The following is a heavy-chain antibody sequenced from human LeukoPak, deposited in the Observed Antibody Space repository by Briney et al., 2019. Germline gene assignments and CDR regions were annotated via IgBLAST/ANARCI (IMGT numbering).Heavy chain of an antibody. V-gene: IGHV3-33*01. CDR1: GFTFSSYG. J-gene: IGHJ4*02. Sequence: PGGSLRLSCAASGFTFSSYGMRWVRQAPGKGLEWVAVIWYDGSNTYYADSVKGRFTISRDNSKNTLYLQMNSLRAEDTAVYYCARDSQRTLDYWGQGTLVTVSS. CDR3: ARDSQRTLDY. CDR2: IWYDGSNT. D-gene: IGHD2-2*01.